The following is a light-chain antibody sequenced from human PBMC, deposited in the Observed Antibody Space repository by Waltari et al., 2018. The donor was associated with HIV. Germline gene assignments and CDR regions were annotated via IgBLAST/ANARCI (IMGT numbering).Light chain of an antibody. CDR1: SSDVGGYNA. CDR2: AFS. J-gene: IGLJ1*01. Sequence: QSALTQPASVSGSPGQSSPLSCTGTSSDVGGYNAVSWYQLHPGKAPKLMIYAFSNRPSGVSNRFSGSKSDNTASLTISGLQAEDEADYYCSSYTSTSTVYVFGTGTEVTVL. V-gene: IGLV2-14*03. CDR3: SSYTSTSTVYV.